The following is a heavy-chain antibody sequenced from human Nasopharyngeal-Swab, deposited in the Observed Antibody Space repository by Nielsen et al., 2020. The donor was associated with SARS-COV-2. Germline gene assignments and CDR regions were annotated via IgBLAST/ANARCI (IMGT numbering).Heavy chain of an antibody. V-gene: IGHV3-23*01. Sequence: GESLKISCVASGFTFSSYAMNWVRQAPGKGLEWVSAISRTYSTYYADSVGGRFTVSRDNSKNTLFLQMNSLRADDTALYYCAKDQWEQQGPDAFDIWGQGTMVTVSS. CDR3: AKDQWEQQGPDAFDI. CDR2: ISRTYST. CDR1: GFTFSSYA. D-gene: IGHD1-26*01. J-gene: IGHJ3*02.